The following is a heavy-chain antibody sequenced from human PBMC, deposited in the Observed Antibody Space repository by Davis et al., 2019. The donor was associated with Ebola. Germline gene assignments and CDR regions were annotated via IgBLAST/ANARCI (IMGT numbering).Heavy chain of an antibody. Sequence: PGGSLRLSCAASGFTFSSYGMHWVRQAPGKGLEWVAVIWYDGSNKYYADSVKGRFTISRDNSKNTLYLQMNSLRAEDTAVYYCARDSGANYGDYGYWGQGTLVTVSS. D-gene: IGHD4-17*01. V-gene: IGHV3-33*01. CDR1: GFTFSSYG. J-gene: IGHJ4*02. CDR3: ARDSGANYGDYGY. CDR2: IWYDGSNK.